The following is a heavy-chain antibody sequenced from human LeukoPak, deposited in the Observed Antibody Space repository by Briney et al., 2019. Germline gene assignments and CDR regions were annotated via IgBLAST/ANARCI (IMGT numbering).Heavy chain of an antibody. CDR3: ASYSSSWYMFFDY. V-gene: IGHV3-23*01. CDR1: GFTFSSYA. CDR2: ISGSGGST. J-gene: IGHJ4*02. D-gene: IGHD6-13*01. Sequence: PGGSLRLSCAASGFTFSSYAMNWVRQAPGKGLEWVSAISGSGGSTYYADSVKGRFTISRDNSKNTLYLQMNSLRAEDTAVYYCASYSSSWYMFFDYWGQGTLVTVSS.